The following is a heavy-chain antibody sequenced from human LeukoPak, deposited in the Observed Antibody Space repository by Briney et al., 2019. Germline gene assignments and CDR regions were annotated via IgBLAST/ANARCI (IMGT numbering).Heavy chain of an antibody. J-gene: IGHJ1*01. V-gene: IGHV3-21*01. CDR1: AFTFTSYF. D-gene: IGHD4-17*01. CDR2: ISTGGTSK. Sequence: PGGSLRLSCAASAFTFTSYFMTWVRQPPGKGLEWVSSISTGGTSKYYSDSVKGRFTISRDNAKNSVYLQMNRLRVEDTAVYYCARAGSLMTTVTIVLWGQGTLVTVSS. CDR3: ARAGSLMTTVTIVL.